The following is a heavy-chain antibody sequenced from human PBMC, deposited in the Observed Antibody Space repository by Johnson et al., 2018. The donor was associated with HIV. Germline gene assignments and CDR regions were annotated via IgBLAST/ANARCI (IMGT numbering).Heavy chain of an antibody. J-gene: IGHJ3*02. CDR3: ARSQVAATSEGAFDI. D-gene: IGHD2-15*01. Sequence: APGKGLEWVSVISSDDSTYYADSAKGRFSISRDNSKNTVYLQMNSLTADDTAVYYCARSQVAATSEGAFDIWGQGTMVTVSS. CDR2: ISSDDST. V-gene: IGHV3-66*01.